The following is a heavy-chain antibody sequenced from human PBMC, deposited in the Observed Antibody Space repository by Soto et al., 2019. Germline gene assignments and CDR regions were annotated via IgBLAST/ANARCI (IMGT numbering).Heavy chain of an antibody. D-gene: IGHD1-7*01. CDR2: IYDNGGA. CDR3: ARVKGGTTRRAFDS. CDR1: GDSISSGGYY. Sequence: QVQLQESGPGLVKPSQTLSLTCTVSGDSISSGGYYWSWIRQHPGKGLEWIRYIYDNGGAYYSPSLKGRVVISVDRSENQFSLRLSSVTAADTAVYYCARVKGGTTRRAFDSWGQGTLVTVSS. J-gene: IGHJ4*02. V-gene: IGHV4-31*03.